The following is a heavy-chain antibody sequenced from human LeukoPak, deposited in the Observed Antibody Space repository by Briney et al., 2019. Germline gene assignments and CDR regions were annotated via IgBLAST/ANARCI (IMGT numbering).Heavy chain of an antibody. CDR2: IYYSGST. Sequence: PSQTLSLTCTVSGGSISSGGYYWSWIRQHPGKGLEWIGYIYYSGSTNYNPALKSRVTISVDTSKNQFSLRLSSVTAADTAVYYCAGYGLSAPGTFFLDYWGQGTLVTVSS. CDR3: AGYGLSAPGTFFLDY. V-gene: IGHV4-31*03. D-gene: IGHD6-13*01. CDR1: GGSISSGGYY. J-gene: IGHJ4*02.